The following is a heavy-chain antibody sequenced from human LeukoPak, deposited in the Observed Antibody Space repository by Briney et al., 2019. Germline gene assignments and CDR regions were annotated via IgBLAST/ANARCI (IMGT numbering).Heavy chain of an antibody. V-gene: IGHV3-48*02. D-gene: IGHD3-16*01. CDR2: ITSNSATI. CDR3: ARSVGGHFDY. J-gene: IGHJ4*02. Sequence: PGGSLRLSCAASGFTFSVYSMNWVRQPPGMGLEWVSYITSNSATIQYADSVKGRFTISRDNAKNSLSLQMNSLRDEDTAVYYCARSVGGHFDYWGQEMLVTVSS. CDR1: GFTFSVYS.